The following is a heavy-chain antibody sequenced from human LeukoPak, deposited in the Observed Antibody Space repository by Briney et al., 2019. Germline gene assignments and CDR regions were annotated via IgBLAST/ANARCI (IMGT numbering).Heavy chain of an antibody. Sequence: QPGGSLRLSCAASGFTFSSYSISWVRQAPGKGLEWVSYISTSSAVMYYADSVKGRFTISGDDARNSVSLQMNSLRADDTAVYYCARDVGYCSGGSCYRWFASWGQGTLVIVSS. CDR3: ARDVGYCSGGSCYRWFAS. J-gene: IGHJ5*01. D-gene: IGHD2-15*01. CDR2: ISTSSAVM. CDR1: GFTFSSYS. V-gene: IGHV3-48*01.